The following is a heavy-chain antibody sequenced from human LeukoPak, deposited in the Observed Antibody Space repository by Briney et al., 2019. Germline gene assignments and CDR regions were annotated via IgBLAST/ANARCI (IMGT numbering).Heavy chain of an antibody. J-gene: IGHJ2*01. D-gene: IGHD6-25*01. Sequence: SETLSLTCAVYGGSFSDYYWTWLRQPPGRGLEWIGEINHRGRNNYSPSLTSRLTISVDTSKNQFSLKLGSVSAADTAVYYCARQREGYFDLWGRGTLVTVSS. CDR1: GGSFSDYY. CDR3: ARQREGYFDL. V-gene: IGHV4-34*01. CDR2: INHRGRN.